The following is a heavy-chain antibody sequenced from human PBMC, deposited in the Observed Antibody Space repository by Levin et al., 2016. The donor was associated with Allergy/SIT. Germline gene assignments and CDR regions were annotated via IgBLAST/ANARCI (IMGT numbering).Heavy chain of an antibody. Sequence: GESLKISCAASGFTFSSHALAWVRQVPGKGLEWMSFISYNGNNVYYRDSVKGRFTVSRDNSRNTLYLQMSSLTPDDTALYFCARVVGAYSNYFDSWGQGALVTVSA. D-gene: IGHD2-21*01. CDR3: ARVVGAYSNYFDS. CDR2: ISYNGNNV. CDR1: GFTFSSHA. V-gene: IGHV3-30*03. J-gene: IGHJ4*02.